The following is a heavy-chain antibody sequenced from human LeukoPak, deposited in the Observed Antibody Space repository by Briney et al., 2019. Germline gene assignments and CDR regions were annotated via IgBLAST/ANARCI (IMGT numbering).Heavy chain of an antibody. Sequence: GGSLRLSCAASGFTFSSYAMHWVRQAPGKGLEWVAVISYDGSNKYYADSVKGRFTISRDNSKNTLYLQMNSLRAEDTAVYYCARDMYYYGSGSYGAFDYWGQGTPVTVSS. V-gene: IGHV3-30-3*01. CDR2: ISYDGSNK. D-gene: IGHD3-10*01. J-gene: IGHJ4*02. CDR3: ARDMYYYGSGSYGAFDY. CDR1: GFTFSSYA.